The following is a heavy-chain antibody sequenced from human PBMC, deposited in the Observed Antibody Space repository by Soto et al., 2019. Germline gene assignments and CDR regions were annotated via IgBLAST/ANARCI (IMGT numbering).Heavy chain of an antibody. D-gene: IGHD6-13*01. V-gene: IGHV3-30-3*01. CDR2: ISYDGSNK. CDR3: ARDRMVAAAGYNWFDP. Sequence: PGESLRLSCAASGCTFSSYAMHWVRQAPGKGLEWVAVISYDGSNKYYADSVKGRFTISRDNCKKTLYLQRNSLRAEDTAVYYCARDRMVAAAGYNWFDPGGKGTLVTVPS. J-gene: IGHJ5*02. CDR1: GCTFSSYA.